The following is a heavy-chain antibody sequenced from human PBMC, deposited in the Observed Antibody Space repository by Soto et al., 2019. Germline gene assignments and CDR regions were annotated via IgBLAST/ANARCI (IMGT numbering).Heavy chain of an antibody. CDR1: GLTFSTYA. V-gene: IGHV3-23*01. Sequence: EVQLLGSGGGLVQPGGSLRLSCAASGLTFSTYAMSWVRQAPGKGLEWVSSISGNGANTYYTDSVKGRFIISRDNSKNTRFLQMNSLGAEDTASYYCAKARPNYHGSGGGYYTAGGDYWGQGTLVTVSS. CDR2: ISGNGANT. J-gene: IGHJ4*02. D-gene: IGHD3-10*01. CDR3: AKARPNYHGSGGGYYTAGGDY.